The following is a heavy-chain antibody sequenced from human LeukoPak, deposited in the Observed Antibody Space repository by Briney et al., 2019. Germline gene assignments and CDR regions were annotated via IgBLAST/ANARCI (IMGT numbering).Heavy chain of an antibody. CDR2: FDPEDGET. CDR3: ATLRITIFTNWFDP. J-gene: IGHJ5*02. CDR1: GYTLTELS. Sequence: ASVKVSCKVSGYTLTELSMHWVRQAPGKGLEWMGGFDPEDGETIYAPKFQGRVTMTEDTSTDTAYMELSSLRSEDTAVYYCATLRITIFTNWFDPWGQGTLVTVSS. D-gene: IGHD3-3*01. V-gene: IGHV1-24*01.